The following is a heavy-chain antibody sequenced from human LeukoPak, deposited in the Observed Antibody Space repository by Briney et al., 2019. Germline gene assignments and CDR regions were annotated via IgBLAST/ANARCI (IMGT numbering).Heavy chain of an antibody. Sequence: PSETLSLTCTVSGGSISSYYWSWIRQPAGKGLEWIGRIYTSGSTNYNPSLKSRVTMSVDTSKNQFSLKLSSVTAADTAVYYCAGELVGATGLDWFDPWGQGTLVTVSS. CDR3: AGELVGATGLDWFDP. J-gene: IGHJ5*02. CDR1: GGSISSYY. V-gene: IGHV4-4*07. CDR2: IYTSGST. D-gene: IGHD1-26*01.